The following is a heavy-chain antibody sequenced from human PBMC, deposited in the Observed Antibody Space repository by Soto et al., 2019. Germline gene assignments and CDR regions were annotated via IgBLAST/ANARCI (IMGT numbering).Heavy chain of an antibody. CDR1: GFTFSSYA. J-gene: IGHJ6*02. V-gene: IGHV3-23*01. CDR2: ISGSGGIT. CDR3: AKAIAVAGTYGYYYYGMDV. D-gene: IGHD6-19*01. Sequence: PVGSLRLSCAASGFTFSSYAMSWVRQAPGKGLEWVSAISGSGGITYYADSVKGRFTISRDNSKNTLYLQMKSLRAEDTAVYYCAKAIAVAGTYGYYYYGMDVWGQGTTVTVSS.